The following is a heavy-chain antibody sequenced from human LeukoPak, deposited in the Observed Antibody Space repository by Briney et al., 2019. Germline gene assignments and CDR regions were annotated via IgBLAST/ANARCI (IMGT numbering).Heavy chain of an antibody. CDR3: AKDRSGYDSPRFDY. V-gene: IGHV3-9*01. J-gene: IGHJ4*02. CDR1: GFTFDDYA. CDR2: ISWNSGSI. Sequence: GGSLRLSCAASGFTFDDYAMHWVRQAPGKGLEWVSGISWNSGSIGYADSVKGRFTISRDNAKNSLYLQMNSLRAEDTALYYCAKDRSGYDSPRFDYWGQGTLVTVSS. D-gene: IGHD5-12*01.